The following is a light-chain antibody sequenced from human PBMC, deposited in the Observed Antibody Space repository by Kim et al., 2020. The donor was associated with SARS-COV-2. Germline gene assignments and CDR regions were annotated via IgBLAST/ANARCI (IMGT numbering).Light chain of an antibody. CDR3: AAWDDNLGGVL. CDR1: SANIGSNS. V-gene: IGLV1-44*01. Sequence: ELTQPPSASGTPGQRVTFSCSGTSANIGSNSVNWYQQLPGTAPKLLMYSNNQRPSAVPDRFSGSKSGTSASLAISGLQIEDEADFYCAAWDDNLGGVLFGGGTQLTVL. CDR2: SNN. J-gene: IGLJ2*01.